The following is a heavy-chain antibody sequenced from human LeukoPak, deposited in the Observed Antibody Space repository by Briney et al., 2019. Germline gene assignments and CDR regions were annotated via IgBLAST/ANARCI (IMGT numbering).Heavy chain of an antibody. J-gene: IGHJ4*02. CDR3: ARSSGTGGPYYFDF. CDR2: ISGLSTYI. Sequence: GGSLRLSCAASGFTFNTYSMNWVRQAPGKGLEWVSSISGLSTYIYYPDSMRGRFTISRDNAKNSLFLQLGSLRAEDTAVYFCARSSGTGGPYYFDFWGQGSLVTVSS. CDR1: GFTFNTYS. D-gene: IGHD3/OR15-3a*01. V-gene: IGHV3-21*04.